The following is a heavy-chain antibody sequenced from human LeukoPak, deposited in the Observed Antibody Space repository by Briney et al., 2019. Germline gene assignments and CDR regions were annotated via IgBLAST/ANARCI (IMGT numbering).Heavy chain of an antibody. CDR1: GYTFTSYD. D-gene: IGHD6-13*01. CDR2: MNPNSGNT. CDR3: ARVGKRAAAADY. J-gene: IGHJ4*02. V-gene: IGHV1-8*01. Sequence: ASVKVSCKASGYTFTSYDINWVRQATGQGLEWMGWMNPNSGNTGYAQKFQGRVAMTRNTSISTAYMELSSLRSEDTAVYYCARVGKRAAAADYWGQGTLVTVSS.